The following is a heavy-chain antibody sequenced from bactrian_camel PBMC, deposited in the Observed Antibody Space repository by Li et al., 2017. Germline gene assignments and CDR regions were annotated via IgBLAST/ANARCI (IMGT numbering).Heavy chain of an antibody. CDR2: IRRSGGET. V-gene: IGHV3-3*01. Sequence: LVESGGGSVQAGGSLRLSCYVSGHSRGSNCVGWYRLPPGRAPAEREGIAAIRRSGGETWYAGSVKGRFTISQNNAKNTVFLQMNSLKPEDTAMYYCAAARLGGDYCHIGVSWRFFGARGQGTQVTVS. CDR1: GHSRGSNC. CDR3: AAARLGGDYCHIGVSWRFFGA. J-gene: IGHJ6*01. D-gene: IGHD1*01.